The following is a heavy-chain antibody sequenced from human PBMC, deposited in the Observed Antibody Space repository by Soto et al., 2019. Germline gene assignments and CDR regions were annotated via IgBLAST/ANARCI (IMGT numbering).Heavy chain of an antibody. Sequence: VESLNISCKASGYSFTSYWIGWVLQMPGKGLEWMGIIYPGDSDTRYSPSFQGQVTISADKSISTAYLQWSSLKASDTAMYYCATQQQMALFDYWGQGTLVTVSS. CDR1: GYSFTSYW. CDR3: ATQQQMALFDY. D-gene: IGHD6-13*01. J-gene: IGHJ4*02. V-gene: IGHV5-51*01. CDR2: IYPGDSDT.